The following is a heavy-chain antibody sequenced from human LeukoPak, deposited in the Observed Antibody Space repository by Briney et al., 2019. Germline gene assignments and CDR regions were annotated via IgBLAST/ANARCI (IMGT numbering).Heavy chain of an antibody. CDR1: GYTFTGYY. D-gene: IGHD3-22*01. CDR3: ARDHTGYDSSGYYLESNFDY. CDR2: INPNSGGT. V-gene: IGHV1-2*02. J-gene: IGHJ4*02. Sequence: ASVKVSCKASGYTFTGYYMHWVRQAPGQGLEWMGWINPNSGGTNYAQKFQGRVTMTRDTSISTAYMELSRLRSDDTAVYYCARDHTGYDSSGYYLESNFDYWGQGTLVTVSS.